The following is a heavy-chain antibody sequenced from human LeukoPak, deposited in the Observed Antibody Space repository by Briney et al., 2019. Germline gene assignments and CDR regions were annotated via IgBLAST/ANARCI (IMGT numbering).Heavy chain of an antibody. Sequence: TGGSRKLSVEASGFTFSSYWLSWFRRAPGKGLGGLANIKQDGSEKYYVDSVKGRFTISRDNAKNSLYLQMNSLRAEDTAVYYCARRGDFWSGYSGDYWGQGTLVTVSS. V-gene: IGHV3-7*01. D-gene: IGHD3-3*01. CDR1: GFTFSSYW. CDR2: IKQDGSEK. J-gene: IGHJ4*02. CDR3: ARRGDFWSGYSGDY.